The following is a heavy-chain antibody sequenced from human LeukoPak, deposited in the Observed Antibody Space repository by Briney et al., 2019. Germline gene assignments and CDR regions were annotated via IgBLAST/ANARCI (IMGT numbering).Heavy chain of an antibody. J-gene: IGHJ4*02. CDR2: ISYDGSNK. Sequence: AGSLRLSCAASGFTFSSYAMHWVRQAPGKGLEWVAVISYDGSNKYYADSVKGRFTISRDNSRNTLHLQMNSLRAEDTAVYSCAKASLRYFDWFSDYWGQGTLVSVSS. D-gene: IGHD3-9*01. CDR1: GFTFSSYA. CDR3: AKASLRYFDWFSDY. V-gene: IGHV3-30*18.